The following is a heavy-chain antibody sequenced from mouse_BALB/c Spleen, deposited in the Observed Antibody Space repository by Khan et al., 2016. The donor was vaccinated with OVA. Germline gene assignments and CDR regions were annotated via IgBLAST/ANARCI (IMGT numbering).Heavy chain of an antibody. CDR3: ARSGYDYFAY. D-gene: IGHD2-14*01. J-gene: IGHJ3*01. V-gene: IGHV1-80*01. CDR2: LYPGDGDT. CDR1: GSAFSSYW. Sequence: VQLQESGAELVRPGSSVKISCKASGSAFSSYWMNWVKQRPGQGLEWLGQLYPGDGDTKYNGKFTGNVTLTADKSSSTAYMQLSSLTAEDAAVYFCARSGYDYFAYWGQGTLGTVSA.